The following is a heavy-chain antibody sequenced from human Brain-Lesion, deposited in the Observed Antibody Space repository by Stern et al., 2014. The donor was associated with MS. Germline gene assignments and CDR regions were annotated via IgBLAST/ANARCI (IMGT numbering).Heavy chain of an antibody. J-gene: IGHJ6*02. D-gene: IGHD3-3*01. CDR3: ARDQRGITIFGVVTDYYYLGMDV. V-gene: IGHV1-2*02. Sequence: DQLGGSGAEVKKPGASVKVSCKTSGYIFTGYYIHWGRQAPGQGLEWMAWINPNTGGPKYAQKFQGRVTMSRDTSISTAYVELSSLTSDDTAVYYCARDQRGITIFGVVTDYYYLGMDVWGQGTTVTVSS. CDR2: INPNTGGP. CDR1: GYIFTGYY.